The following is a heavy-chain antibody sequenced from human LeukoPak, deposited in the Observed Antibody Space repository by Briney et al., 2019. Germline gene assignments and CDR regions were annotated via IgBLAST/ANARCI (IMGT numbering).Heavy chain of an antibody. Sequence: GGSLRLSCAASGFTVSSNYMSWVRQAPGKGLEWVSGIYSGGSKYYADSVKGRFTISRDNSKNTVYLQMNSLSSEDTAVYYCARDRPITARFDYWGQGTLVTVSS. D-gene: IGHD3-16*01. V-gene: IGHV3-53*05. CDR3: ARDRPITARFDY. CDR1: GFTVSSNY. CDR2: IYSGGSK. J-gene: IGHJ4*02.